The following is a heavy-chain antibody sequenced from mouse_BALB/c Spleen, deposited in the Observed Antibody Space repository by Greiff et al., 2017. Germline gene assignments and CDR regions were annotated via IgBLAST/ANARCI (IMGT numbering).Heavy chain of an antibody. CDR3: ALGTVVPFDY. J-gene: IGHJ2*01. CDR2: IYPGSGST. D-gene: IGHD1-1*01. V-gene: IGHV1-77*01. CDR1: GYTFTDYV. Sequence: VKLVESGPELVKPGASVKMSCKASGYTFTDYVISWVKQRTGQGLEWIGEIYPGSGSTYYNEKFKGKATLTADKSSNTAYMQLSSLTSEDSAVYFCALGTVVPFDYWGQGTTLTVSS.